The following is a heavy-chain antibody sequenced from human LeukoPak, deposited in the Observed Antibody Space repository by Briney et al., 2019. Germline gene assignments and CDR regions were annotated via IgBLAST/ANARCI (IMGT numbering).Heavy chain of an antibody. D-gene: IGHD1-26*01. V-gene: IGHV5-51*01. Sequence: GESLKISCKGSGYSFTSYWIGWVRQMPGKVLEWMGIIYPGDSDTRYSPSLQGQVTISADKSISTAYLQWSSLKASDTAMYYCARSGEQWELLPFAFDIWGQGTMVTVSS. CDR2: IYPGDSDT. CDR1: GYSFTSYW. J-gene: IGHJ3*02. CDR3: ARSGEQWELLPFAFDI.